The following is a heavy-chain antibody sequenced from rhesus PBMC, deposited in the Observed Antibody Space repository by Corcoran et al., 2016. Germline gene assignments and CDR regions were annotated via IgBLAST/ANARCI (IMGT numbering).Heavy chain of an antibody. CDR2: ISGSGVRT. J-gene: IGHJ5-2*02. CDR3: VRSAAAARNVLDV. D-gene: IGHD6-43*01. V-gene: IGHV4-173*01. CDR1: GGSISSNY. Sequence: QLQLQESGPGLVKPSETLSLTCAVSGGSISSNYWTWIRQPPGKGLEWIGRISGSGVRTHDNPSLKSRVTISTDTAKNQFSLKLTSVTAADTAVYYCVRSAAAARNVLDVWGRGLLVTVSS.